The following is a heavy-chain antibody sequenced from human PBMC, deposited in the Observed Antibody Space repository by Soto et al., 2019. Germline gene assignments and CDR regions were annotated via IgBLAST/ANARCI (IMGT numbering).Heavy chain of an antibody. CDR3: ARGGYYDSSGSRNYHYYGMNV. V-gene: IGHV1-18*01. CDR1: GYTFTTYG. Sequence: GASVKVSCKASGYTFTTYGISWVRQAPGEGLEWLGWISTHNGNTKYAQNLQGRVSMTTDTSSNTAYMELRSLRSDDTAMYYCARGGYYDSSGSRNYHYYGMNVWGQGTTVTVSS. D-gene: IGHD3-22*01. J-gene: IGHJ6*02. CDR2: ISTHNGNT.